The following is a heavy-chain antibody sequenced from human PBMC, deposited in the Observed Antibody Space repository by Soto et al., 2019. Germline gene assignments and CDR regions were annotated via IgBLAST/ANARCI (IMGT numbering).Heavy chain of an antibody. CDR3: ARDRKIYYDSSGYSFDY. V-gene: IGHV1-18*04. CDR2: ISAYNGNT. CDR1: GYTFTSYG. J-gene: IGHJ4*02. Sequence: ASVKVSCKASGYTFTSYGISWVRQAPGQGLEWMGWISAYNGNTNYAQKLQGRVTMTTDTSTSTAYMELRSLRSDDTAVYYCARDRKIYYDSSGYSFDYWGQGTLVTSPQ. D-gene: IGHD3-22*01.